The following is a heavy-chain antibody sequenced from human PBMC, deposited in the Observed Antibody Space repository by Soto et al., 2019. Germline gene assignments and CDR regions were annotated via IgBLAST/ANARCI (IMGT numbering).Heavy chain of an antibody. D-gene: IGHD3-22*01. CDR1: GFTFSSYA. V-gene: IGHV3-23*01. CDR2: ISCSGSNT. J-gene: IGHJ3*02. Sequence: PGGSLRLSCAASGFTFSSYAMSWVRQATGKGLEWVSAISCSGSNTYYADSVKGRFTISRDNSKNTLYLQMNSLRAEDTAVYYCAREITMIVVVNDAFDIWGQGTMVTVSS. CDR3: AREITMIVVVNDAFDI.